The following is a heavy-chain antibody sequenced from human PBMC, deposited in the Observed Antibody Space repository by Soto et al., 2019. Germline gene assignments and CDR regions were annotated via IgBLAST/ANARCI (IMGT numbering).Heavy chain of an antibody. V-gene: IGHV1-8*01. J-gene: IGHJ6*02. CDR3: ARGKGRRFLEGLLESQYYYYGIDG. D-gene: IGHD3-3*01. Sequence: ASVKVSCKASGYTFTSYDINWVRQATGQGLEWMGWMNPNSGNTGYAQKFQGRVTMTRNTSISTAYMELSSLRSEDTAAYYCARGKGRRFLEGLLESQYYYYGIDGWAQGNTVTFSS. CDR1: GYTFTSYD. CDR2: MNPNSGNT.